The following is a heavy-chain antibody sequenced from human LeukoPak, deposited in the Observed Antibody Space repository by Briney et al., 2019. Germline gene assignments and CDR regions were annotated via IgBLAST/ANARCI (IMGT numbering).Heavy chain of an antibody. J-gene: IGHJ4*02. CDR3: ATYRQVLLPFES. Sequence: GGSLRLSCAASGFTFSTFAVIWVRQPPGQGLEWVSSIFPSGGEIHYADSVRGRFTISRDNSKSTLSLKMNRLRAEDTAIYYCATYRQVLLPFESWGQGTLVTVSS. CDR2: IFPSGGEI. V-gene: IGHV3-23*01. D-gene: IGHD2-8*02. CDR1: GFTFSTFA.